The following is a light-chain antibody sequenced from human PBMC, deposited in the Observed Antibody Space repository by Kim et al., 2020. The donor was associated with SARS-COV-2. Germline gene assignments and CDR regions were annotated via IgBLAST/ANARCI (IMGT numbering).Light chain of an antibody. CDR3: QVWDSSSDHVV. Sequence: APGKEARITCGGKNMGSKSVHWYQQKPGQAPVLVVYYDTDRPSGIPERFSGSNSGNTATLTISRVEAGDEADYYCQVWDSSSDHVVFGGGTQLTVL. CDR2: YDT. J-gene: IGLJ2*01. V-gene: IGLV3-21*03. CDR1: NMGSKS.